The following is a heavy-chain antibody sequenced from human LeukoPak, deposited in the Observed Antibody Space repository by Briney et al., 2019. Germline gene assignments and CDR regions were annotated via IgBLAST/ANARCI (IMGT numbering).Heavy chain of an antibody. CDR1: GYSISSGYY. V-gene: IGHV4-38-2*02. CDR2: IYHSGST. J-gene: IGHJ6*03. CDR3: ARHKDYYYSYMDV. Sequence: SETLSLTCTVSGYSISSGYYWGWIRQPPGKGLEWIGSIYHSGSTYYNPSLTSRVTISVDTSKNQFSLKLSSVTAADTAVYYCARHKDYYYSYMDVWGKGTTVTISS.